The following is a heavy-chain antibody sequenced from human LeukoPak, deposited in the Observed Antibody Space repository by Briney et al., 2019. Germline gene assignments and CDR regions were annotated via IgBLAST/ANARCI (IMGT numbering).Heavy chain of an antibody. Sequence: KSSETLSLTCTVSGASIRNYYWSWIRQSPGKGLEWIGYIYYSGSTNYNPSLESRVAMSVDTSKNQFSLRLSSVTAADTAIYYCARRYSSSWYVGFFDPWGQGTLVTDSS. D-gene: IGHD6-13*01. CDR3: ARRYSSSWYVGFFDP. CDR1: GASIRNYY. J-gene: IGHJ5*02. V-gene: IGHV4-59*08. CDR2: IYYSGST.